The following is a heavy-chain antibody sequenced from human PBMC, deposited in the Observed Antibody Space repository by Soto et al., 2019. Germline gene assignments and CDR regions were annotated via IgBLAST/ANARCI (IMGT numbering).Heavy chain of an antibody. CDR2: IWYDGSNR. CDR1: GFTFSNYG. V-gene: IGHV3-33*01. J-gene: IGHJ6*02. CDR3: ARDSWGMDV. Sequence: QVQLVESGGGVVQPGRSLRLFCAASGFTFSNYGMHWVRQAPGKGLEWVAVIWYDGSNRYYADSVKGRFTISRDNSKNTLYLQMNSLRAEDTAVYYCARDSWGMDVWGQGTTVTVSS.